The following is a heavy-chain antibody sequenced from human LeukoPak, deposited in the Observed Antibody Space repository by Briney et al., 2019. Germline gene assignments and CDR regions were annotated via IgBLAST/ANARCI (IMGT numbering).Heavy chain of an antibody. D-gene: IGHD6-19*01. Sequence: PGGSLRLSCAASGFTFSSYAMSWVRQAPGKGLEWVSAISGSGGSTYYADSVKGRFTISRDNSKNTLYLQMNSLRAEDTAVYYCAKKGDSSGWYSGWFDPWGQGTLVTVSS. CDR3: AKKGDSSGWYSGWFDP. J-gene: IGHJ5*02. CDR1: GFTFSSYA. V-gene: IGHV3-23*01. CDR2: ISGSGGST.